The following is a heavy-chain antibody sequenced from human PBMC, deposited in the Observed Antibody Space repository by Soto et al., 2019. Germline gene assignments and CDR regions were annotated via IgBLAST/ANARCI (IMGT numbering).Heavy chain of an antibody. J-gene: IGHJ4*02. CDR3: ARGDTVGAAPFDY. CDR2: INPNSGGT. Sequence: GASVKVSCKASRYTFISYDINWVRQATGQGLEWMGWINPNSGGTNYAQKFQGWVTMTRDTSISTAYMELSRLRSDDTAVYYCARGDTVGAAPFDYWGQGTLVTVS. D-gene: IGHD1-26*01. V-gene: IGHV1-2*04. CDR1: RYTFISYD.